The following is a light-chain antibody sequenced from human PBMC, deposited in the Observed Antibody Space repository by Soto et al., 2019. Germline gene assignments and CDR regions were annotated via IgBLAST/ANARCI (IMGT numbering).Light chain of an antibody. CDR3: NSYAGSNNLV. CDR2: EVS. CDR1: SSDVGGYNY. Sequence: QSALTQPPSASGSPGQSVTISCTGTSSDVGGYNYVSWYQQHPGKAPKLMIYEVSKRPSGVPDRFSGSKSGNTASLTVSGLQAEDWADYYCNSYAGSNNLVFRGGTKLTVL. J-gene: IGLJ2*01. V-gene: IGLV2-8*01.